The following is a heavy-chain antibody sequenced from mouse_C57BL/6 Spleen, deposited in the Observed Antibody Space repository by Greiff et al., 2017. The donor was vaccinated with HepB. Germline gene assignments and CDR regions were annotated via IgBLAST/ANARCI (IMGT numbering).Heavy chain of an antibody. J-gene: IGHJ1*03. CDR2: IYPGSGST. Sequence: QVQLQQSGAELVKPGASVKMSCKASGYTFTSYWINWVKQRPGQGLEWIGDIYPGSGSTNYNEKFKSKATLTVDTSSSTAYMQLSSLTSEDSAVYYCARRGYGNSYFDVWGTGTTVTVSS. CDR1: GYTFTSYW. D-gene: IGHD2-10*02. CDR3: ARRGYGNSYFDV. V-gene: IGHV1-55*01.